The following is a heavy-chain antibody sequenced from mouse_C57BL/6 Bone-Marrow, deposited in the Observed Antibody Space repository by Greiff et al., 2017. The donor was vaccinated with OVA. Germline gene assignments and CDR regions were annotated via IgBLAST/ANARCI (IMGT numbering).Heavy chain of an antibody. V-gene: IGHV7-1*01. CDR1: GFTFSDFY. Sequence: EVQRVESGGGLVQSGRSLRLSCATSGFTFSDFYMEWVRQAPGKGLEWIAASRNKANDYTTEYSASVKGRFIVSRDTSQSILYLQMNALRAEDTAIYYCARDARGYFDYWGQGTTLTVSS. CDR3: ARDARGYFDY. CDR2: SRNKANDYTT. J-gene: IGHJ2*01.